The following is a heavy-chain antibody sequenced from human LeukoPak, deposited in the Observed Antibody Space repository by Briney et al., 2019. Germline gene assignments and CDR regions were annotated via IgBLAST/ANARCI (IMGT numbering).Heavy chain of an antibody. V-gene: IGHV3-30*02. CDR1: GFSFSNNG. CDR2: IWYDGSRK. Sequence: PGGSLRLSCAPSGFSFSNNGMHWVRQAPGKGLEWVAVIWYDGSRKYYADSVKGRFTISRDNSKNTLYLQMNSLRAEDTAVYYCAKANWVVTKIIDYYMDVWGKGTTVTVSS. J-gene: IGHJ6*03. CDR3: AKANWVVTKIIDYYMDV. D-gene: IGHD4-23*01.